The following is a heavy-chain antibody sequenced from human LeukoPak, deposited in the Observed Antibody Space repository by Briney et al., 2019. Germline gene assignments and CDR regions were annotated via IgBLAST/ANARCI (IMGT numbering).Heavy chain of an antibody. CDR1: GGTFSSYA. CDR3: ARACVGFEFLEWAPHFQH. D-gene: IGHD3-3*01. V-gene: IGHV1-69*13. J-gene: IGHJ1*01. CDR2: IIPIFGTA. Sequence: SVKVSCKASGGTFSSYAISWVRQAPGQGLEWMGGIIPIFGTANYAQKFQGRVTITADESTSTAYMELSSLRSEDTAVYYCARACVGFEFLEWAPHFQHWGQGTLVTVSS.